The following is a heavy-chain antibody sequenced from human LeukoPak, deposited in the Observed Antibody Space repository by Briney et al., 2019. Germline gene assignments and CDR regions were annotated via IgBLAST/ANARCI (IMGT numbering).Heavy chain of an antibody. V-gene: IGHV4-39*07. CDR1: GGSITRSSYH. D-gene: IGHD1-26*01. CDR2: IYYSGTT. Sequence: PSETLSLTCTVSGGSITRSSYHWGWIRQPPGKGLEWIGSIYYSGTTYYNPSLKSRVTILVDTSKNQFSLRLSSVTAAYTAVYYCAREKTSGTFDYWGQGTLLTVSA. CDR3: AREKTSGTFDY. J-gene: IGHJ4*02.